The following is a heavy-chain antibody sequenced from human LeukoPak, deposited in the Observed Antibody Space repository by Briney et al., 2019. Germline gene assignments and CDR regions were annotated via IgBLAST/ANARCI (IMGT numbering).Heavy chain of an antibody. V-gene: IGHV3-74*01. CDR1: GFTFSSYW. Sequence: GGSLRLSCAASGFTFSSYWMHWVRQAPGKGLVWVSRINSDGSSTSYADSVKGRFAISRDNAKNTLYLQMNSLRAEDMAVYYCVRDVYYGSGSYSNDAFDIWGQGTMVTVSS. J-gene: IGHJ3*02. CDR3: VRDVYYGSGSYSNDAFDI. D-gene: IGHD3-10*01. CDR2: INSDGSST.